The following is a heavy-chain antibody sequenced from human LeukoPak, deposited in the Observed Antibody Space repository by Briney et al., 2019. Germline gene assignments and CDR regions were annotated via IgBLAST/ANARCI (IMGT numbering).Heavy chain of an antibody. Sequence: GGSLRLSCAASGFTFSSYATYWVRQAPGKGLEWVAVISYDGSNKYYADSVKGRFTISRDNSENTLYLQMNSLRAEDTAVYYCARDLEWLSISAYYYYGMDVWGQGTAVTVSS. CDR3: ARDLEWLSISAYYYYGMDV. D-gene: IGHD3-3*01. J-gene: IGHJ6*02. V-gene: IGHV3-30-3*01. CDR2: ISYDGSNK. CDR1: GFTFSSYA.